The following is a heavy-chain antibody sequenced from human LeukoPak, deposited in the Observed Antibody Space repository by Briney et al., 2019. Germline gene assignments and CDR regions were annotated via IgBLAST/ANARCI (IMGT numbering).Heavy chain of an antibody. CDR1: GFTFSSYW. CDR3: ARSIAVAGYPFDY. CDR2: IKQDGSEK. V-gene: IGHV3-7*01. J-gene: IGHJ4*02. D-gene: IGHD6-19*01. Sequence: GGSLRLSCAASGFTFSSYWMSCVRQAPGKGLEWVANIKQDGSEKYYVDSVKGRFTISRDNAKNSLYLQMNSLRAEDTAVYYCARSIAVAGYPFDYWGQGTLVTVSS.